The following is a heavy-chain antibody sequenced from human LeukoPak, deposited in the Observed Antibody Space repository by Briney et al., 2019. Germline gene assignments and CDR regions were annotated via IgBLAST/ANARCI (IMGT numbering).Heavy chain of an antibody. V-gene: IGHV1-2*02. Sequence: ASVKVSCKASGYTFTGYGISWVRQAPGQGLEWMGWINPNSGGTNYAQKFQGRVTMTRDTSISTAYMELSRLRSDDTAVYYCAREKSPLRFLEWLLNPTEKGKWYYMDVWGKGTTVTVSS. CDR2: INPNSGGT. D-gene: IGHD3-3*01. CDR1: GYTFTGYG. J-gene: IGHJ6*03. CDR3: AREKSPLRFLEWLLNPTEKGKWYYMDV.